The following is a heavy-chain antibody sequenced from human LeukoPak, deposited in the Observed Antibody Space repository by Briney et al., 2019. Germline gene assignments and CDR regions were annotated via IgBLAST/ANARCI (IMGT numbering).Heavy chain of an antibody. Sequence: SETLSLTCAVYGGSFSGYYWSWIRQPPGKGLEWIGEINHSGSTNYNPSLKSRVTISVDTSKNQFSLKLSSVTAADTAVYYCARGHYGDDFDYWGQGTVVTVSS. CDR3: ARGHYGDDFDY. CDR2: INHSGST. V-gene: IGHV4-34*01. J-gene: IGHJ4*02. D-gene: IGHD4-17*01. CDR1: GGSFSGYY.